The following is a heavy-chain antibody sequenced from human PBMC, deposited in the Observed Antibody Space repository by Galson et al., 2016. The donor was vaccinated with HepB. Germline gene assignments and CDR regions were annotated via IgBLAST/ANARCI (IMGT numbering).Heavy chain of an antibody. CDR1: GFTVSTNY. V-gene: IGHV3-33*08. J-gene: IGHJ4*02. D-gene: IGHD6-13*01. CDR3: AREAPIAAPGANDC. Sequence: SLRLSCAASGFTVSTNYMHWVRQAPGKGLEWVAVIWYDGSNKYYGDSVKGRFTISRDNSKNTLYLQMNSLRAEDTAIYYCAREAPIAAPGANDCWGQGTQVTVSS. CDR2: IWYDGSNK.